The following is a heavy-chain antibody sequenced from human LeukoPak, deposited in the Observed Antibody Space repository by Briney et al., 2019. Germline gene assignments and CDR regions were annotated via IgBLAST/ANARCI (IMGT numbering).Heavy chain of an antibody. V-gene: IGHV3-21*01. CDR2: ISSSSSYI. J-gene: IGHJ4*02. Sequence: GGSLRLSCAASGFTFSSYGMSWVRQAPGKGLEWVSSISSSSSYIYYADSVKGRFTISRDNAKNSLYLQMNSLRAEDTAVYYCARGRGAAAGYWGQGTLVTVSS. CDR3: ARGRGAAAGY. CDR1: GFTFSSYG. D-gene: IGHD6-13*01.